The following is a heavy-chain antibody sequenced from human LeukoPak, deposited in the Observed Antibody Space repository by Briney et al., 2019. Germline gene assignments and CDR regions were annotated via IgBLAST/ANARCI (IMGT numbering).Heavy chain of an antibody. CDR3: ASAVATNPSYYYYYYMDV. D-gene: IGHD6-19*01. Sequence: SETLSLTCAVYGGSFSGYYWGWIRQPPGKGLEWIGSIYHSGSTYYNPSLKSRVTISVDTSKNQFSLKLSSVTAADTAVYYCASAVATNPSYYYYYYMDVWGKGTTVTVSS. CDR2: IYHSGST. J-gene: IGHJ6*03. V-gene: IGHV4-38-2*01. CDR1: GGSFSGYY.